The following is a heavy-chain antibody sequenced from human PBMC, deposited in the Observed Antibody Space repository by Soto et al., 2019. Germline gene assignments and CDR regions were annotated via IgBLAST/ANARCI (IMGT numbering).Heavy chain of an antibody. D-gene: IGHD2-2*03. J-gene: IGHJ6*02. CDR1: GGSISSGGYY. CDR3: ARDGWDGMDV. V-gene: IGHV4-31*03. CDR2: IYYSGST. Sequence: SETLSLTCTVSGGSISSGGYYWSWIRQHPGKGLEWIGYIYYSGSTYYNPSLKSRVTISVDTSKNQFSLKLSSVTAADTAVYYCARDGWDGMDVWGQGTKVTVSS.